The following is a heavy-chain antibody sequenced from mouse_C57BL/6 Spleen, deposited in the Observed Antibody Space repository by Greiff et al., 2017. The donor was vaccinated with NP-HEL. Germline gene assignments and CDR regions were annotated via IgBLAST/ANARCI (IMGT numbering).Heavy chain of an antibody. D-gene: IGHD2-1*01. CDR2: IYYSGTI. CDR1: GISITTGNYR. CDR3: ARVYYGKGWYFDV. J-gene: IGHJ1*03. V-gene: IGHV3-5*01. Sequence: EVKLEESGPGLVKPSQTVFLTCTVTGISITTGNYRWSWIRQFPGNKLEWIGYIYYSGTITYNPSLTSRTTITRDTPKNQFFLEMNSLTAEDTATYYCARVYYGKGWYFDVWGTGTTVTVSS.